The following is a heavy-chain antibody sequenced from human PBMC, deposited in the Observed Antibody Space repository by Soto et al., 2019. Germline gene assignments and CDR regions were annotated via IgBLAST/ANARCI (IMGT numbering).Heavy chain of an antibody. CDR2: IYYSGST. CDR1: GGSISSGDYY. V-gene: IGHV4-30-4*01. D-gene: IGHD3-10*01. J-gene: IGHJ6*02. Sequence: SETLSLTCTVSGGSISSGDYYWSWIRQPPGKGLEWIGYIYYSGSTYYNPSLKSRVTTSVDTSKNQFSLKLSSVTAADTAVYYCARDLRITMVRGVYYYYGMDVWGQGTTVTVSS. CDR3: ARDLRITMVRGVYYYYGMDV.